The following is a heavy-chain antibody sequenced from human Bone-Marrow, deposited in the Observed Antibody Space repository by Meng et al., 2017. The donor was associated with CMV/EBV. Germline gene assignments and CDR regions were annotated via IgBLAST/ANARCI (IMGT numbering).Heavy chain of an antibody. D-gene: IGHD2-2*01. J-gene: IGHJ6*02. CDR2: INWNGGST. V-gene: IGHV3-20*04. CDR1: GFTFDDYG. Sequence: GESLKISCAASGFTFDDYGMSWVRQAPGKGLEWVSGINWNGGSTGYADSVKGRFTISRDNAKNSLYLQMNSLRAEDTALYYCARDTKQEYCSSTSCYKDDGMDVWGQGTTGTVSS. CDR3: ARDTKQEYCSSTSCYKDDGMDV.